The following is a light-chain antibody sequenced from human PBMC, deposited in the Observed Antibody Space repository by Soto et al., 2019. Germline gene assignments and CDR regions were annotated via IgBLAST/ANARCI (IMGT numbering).Light chain of an antibody. J-gene: IGLJ1*01. Sequence: QAVVTQEPSLTVSPGGTATLTCGSSTGAVTNGHYPYWFQQKPGQAPRTLIYDTTNRHSWTPARFSGSLLGGKAALTLSGAQPEDEIEYYCLLSYNGPYGFGTGTKSPS. CDR2: DTT. CDR3: LLSYNGPYG. V-gene: IGLV7-46*01. CDR1: TGAVTNGHY.